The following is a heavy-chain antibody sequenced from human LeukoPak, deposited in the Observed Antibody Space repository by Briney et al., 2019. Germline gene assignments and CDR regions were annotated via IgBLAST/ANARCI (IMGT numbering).Heavy chain of an antibody. CDR1: GFTFSSYS. Sequence: GGSLRLSCAASGFTFSSYSMNWVSQAPGKGMEWVSSISSSSSYIYYADSVKGRFTISRDNAKNSLYLQMNSLRAEDTAVYYCARASIAVADTYVYWRQGSLVTVSS. CDR3: ARASIAVADTYVY. CDR2: ISSSSSYI. V-gene: IGHV3-21*01. D-gene: IGHD6-19*01. J-gene: IGHJ4*02.